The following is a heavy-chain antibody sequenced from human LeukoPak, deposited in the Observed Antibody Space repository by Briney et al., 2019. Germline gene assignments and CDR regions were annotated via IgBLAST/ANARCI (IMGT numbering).Heavy chain of an antibody. J-gene: IGHJ4*02. Sequence: GGSLRLSCAAPGFTFSSYAMSWVRQAPGKGLEWVSAISGSGGSTYYADSVKGRFTISRDNSKNTLYLQMNSLRAEDTAVYYCAKDLLKVDTAMDHWGQGTLVTVSS. D-gene: IGHD5-18*01. V-gene: IGHV3-23*01. CDR3: AKDLLKVDTAMDH. CDR2: ISGSGGST. CDR1: GFTFSSYA.